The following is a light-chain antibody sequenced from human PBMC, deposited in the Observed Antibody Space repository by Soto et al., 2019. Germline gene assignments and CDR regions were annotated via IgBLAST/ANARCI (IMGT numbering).Light chain of an antibody. CDR3: QAWDSSTTV. J-gene: IGLJ2*01. Sequence: SYELTQPPSASVSPGQTASITCSGDKLGDKYACWYQQKPGQSPVLVIYQDSKRPSGIPERFSGSNSGNTATLTISGTQAMDQADYYCQAWDSSTTVFGGGTKLTLL. CDR2: QDS. V-gene: IGLV3-1*01. CDR1: KLGDKY.